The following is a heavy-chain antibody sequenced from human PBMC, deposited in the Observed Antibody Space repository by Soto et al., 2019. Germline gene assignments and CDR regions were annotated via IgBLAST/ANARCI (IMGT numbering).Heavy chain of an antibody. CDR2: ISWNSGSI. CDR3: AKGIRGLGFDAFDI. CDR1: GFTFSSYS. D-gene: IGHD3-9*01. V-gene: IGHV3-9*01. Sequence: HPGGSLRLSCAASGFTFSSYSMNWVRQAPGKGLEWVSGISWNSGSIGYADSVKGRFTISRDNAKNSLYLQMNSLRAEDTALYYCAKGIRGLGFDAFDIWGQGTMVTVSS. J-gene: IGHJ3*02.